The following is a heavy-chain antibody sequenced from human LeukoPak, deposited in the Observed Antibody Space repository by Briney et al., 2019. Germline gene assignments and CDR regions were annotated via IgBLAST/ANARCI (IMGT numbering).Heavy chain of an antibody. CDR2: IYPGDSDT. D-gene: IGHD4-11*01. V-gene: IGHV5-51*01. CDR1: GYSFTSYW. CDR3: ARHLGDYSNSYYYYYYMDV. J-gene: IGHJ6*03. Sequence: ESLKISCKGSGYSFTSYWIGWVRQMPGKGLEWMGIIYPGDSDTRYSPSFQGQVTISADKSISTAYLQWSSLKASDTAMYYCARHLGDYSNSYYYYYYMDVWGKGTTVTVSS.